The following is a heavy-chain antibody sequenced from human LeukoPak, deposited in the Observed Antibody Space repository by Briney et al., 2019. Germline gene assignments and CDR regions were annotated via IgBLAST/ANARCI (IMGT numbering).Heavy chain of an antibody. Sequence: GGSLRLSCAASGFAFRNYWMHWVRQGPGKGLLWVSRINRDGRATSYADSVKGRFTISRDNAKNTLYLQMNSLRAEDTAVYYCARDPYDILTGTYFDYWGQGTLVTVSS. CDR3: ARDPYDILTGTYFDY. CDR2: INRDGRAT. V-gene: IGHV3-74*01. D-gene: IGHD3-9*01. J-gene: IGHJ4*02. CDR1: GFAFRNYW.